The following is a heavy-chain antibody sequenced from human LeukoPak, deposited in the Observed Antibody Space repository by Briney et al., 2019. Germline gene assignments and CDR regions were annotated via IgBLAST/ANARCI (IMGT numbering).Heavy chain of an antibody. D-gene: IGHD6-13*01. V-gene: IGHV3-30*18. CDR3: AKETAGYSSSTLDC. J-gene: IGHJ4*02. CDR2: ISHDGTVS. Sequence: GGSLRLSCAASGFTFSSYGMQWVRRAPGKGLACVARISHDGTVSYYADSVKGRFTISRDNSKNTLDMQMSSLSSEDTAVYFCAKETAGYSSSTLDCWGQGTLVTVSS. CDR1: GFTFSSYG.